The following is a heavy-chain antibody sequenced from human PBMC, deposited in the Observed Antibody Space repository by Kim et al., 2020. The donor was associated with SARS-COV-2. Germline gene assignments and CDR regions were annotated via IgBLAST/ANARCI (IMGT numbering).Heavy chain of an antibody. CDR1: GGTFSSYA. J-gene: IGHJ6*02. CDR2: IIPIFGTA. Sequence: SVKVSCKASGGTFSSYAISWVRQAPGQGLEWMGGIIPIFGTANYAQKFQGRVTITADESTSTAYMELSSLRSEDTAVYYCARDEIQLWSRYYYYGMDVWGQGTTVTVSS. V-gene: IGHV1-69*13. CDR3: ARDEIQLWSRYYYYGMDV. D-gene: IGHD5-18*01.